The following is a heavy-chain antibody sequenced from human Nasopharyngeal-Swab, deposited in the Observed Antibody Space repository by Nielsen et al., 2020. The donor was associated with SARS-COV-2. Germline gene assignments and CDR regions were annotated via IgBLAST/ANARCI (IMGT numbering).Heavy chain of an antibody. V-gene: IGHV3-23*01. CDR2: ISGSGGST. J-gene: IGHJ6*03. CDR1: GFTFSSYA. CDR3: ARRGGTAIFGVVIEDYYMDV. D-gene: IGHD3-3*01. Sequence: GESLKISCAASGFTFSSYAMSWVRQAPGKGLEWVSAISGSGGSTYYADSVKGRFTISRDNSKNTLYLQMNSLRAEDTAVYYCARRGGTAIFGVVIEDYYMDVWGKGTTVTVSS.